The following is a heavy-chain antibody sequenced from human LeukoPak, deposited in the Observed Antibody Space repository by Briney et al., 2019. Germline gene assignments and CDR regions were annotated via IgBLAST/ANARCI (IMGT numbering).Heavy chain of an antibody. CDR1: GGSISSGDYY. Sequence: SQTLSLTCTVSGGSISSGDYYWSWIRQPPGKGLEWIAYMYYSGSTYYNPSLKSRDTMSADTSKNQLSLKLSSVTAADTAVYYCARPYYYDSRIDPWGQGILVTVSS. J-gene: IGHJ5*02. CDR3: ARPYYYDSRIDP. D-gene: IGHD3-22*01. CDR2: MYYSGST. V-gene: IGHV4-30-4*01.